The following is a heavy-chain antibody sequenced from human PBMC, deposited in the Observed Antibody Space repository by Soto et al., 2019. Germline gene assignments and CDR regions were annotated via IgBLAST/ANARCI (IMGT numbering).Heavy chain of an antibody. D-gene: IGHD2-15*01. CDR1: GGSISSSNW. CDR3: ARVGRALAATGLFDY. Sequence: SETLSLTCAVSGGSISSSNWWSWVRQPPGKGLEWIGEIYHSGSTNYNPSLKSRVTISVDKSKNQFSLKLSSVTAADTAVYYCARVGRALAATGLFDYWGQGTLVTVSS. CDR2: IYHSGST. J-gene: IGHJ4*02. V-gene: IGHV4-4*02.